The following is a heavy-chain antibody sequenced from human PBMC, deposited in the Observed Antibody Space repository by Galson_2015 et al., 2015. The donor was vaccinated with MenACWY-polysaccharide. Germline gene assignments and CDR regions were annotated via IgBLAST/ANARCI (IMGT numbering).Heavy chain of an antibody. V-gene: IGHV3-33*01. D-gene: IGHD2-2*01. Sequence: SLRLSCAASGSRFSNSGMHWVRQAPGKGLEWVAVIQYDGSNKVYADSVKGRFTISRDNSKNTVFLEMNTLGVEDTAVCYCAREGSRIVFHAFDIWGQGTMVPVSS. CDR2: IQYDGSNK. CDR1: GSRFSNSG. J-gene: IGHJ3*02. CDR3: AREGSRIVFHAFDI.